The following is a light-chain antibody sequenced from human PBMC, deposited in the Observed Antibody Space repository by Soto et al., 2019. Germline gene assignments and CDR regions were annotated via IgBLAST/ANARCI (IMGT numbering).Light chain of an antibody. CDR1: QGISSW. V-gene: IGKV1-12*02. Sequence: DIQMTQSPSSVSASVGDRVTITCRARQGISSWLAWYQQKPGKAHNLLIYAASSLQSGVTSRDSGSGSVTDFNLNSSSLQPEDFATYSCEEPNSFPFSFGGVTKVEFK. J-gene: IGKJ4*01. CDR3: EEPNSFPFS. CDR2: AAS.